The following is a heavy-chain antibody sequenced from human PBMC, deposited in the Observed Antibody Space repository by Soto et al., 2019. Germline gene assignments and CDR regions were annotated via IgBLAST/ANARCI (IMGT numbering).Heavy chain of an antibody. V-gene: IGHV3-7*05. CDR1: GFTFSDSW. D-gene: IGHD1-7*01. CDR2: IKHDGSEQ. CDR3: ARASGTATVL. J-gene: IGHJ4*02. Sequence: EVQLVESGGGLVQPGGSLRLSCAASGFTFSDSWMNWVRQAPGKGLEWVANIKHDGSEQYYVGSVEGRFTISRDNAKNSLYLQMNSLKAEDTAVYYCARASGTATVLWGQGTLVIVSS.